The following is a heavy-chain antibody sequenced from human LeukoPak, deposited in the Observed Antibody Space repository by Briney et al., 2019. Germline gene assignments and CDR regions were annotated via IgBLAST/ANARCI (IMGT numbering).Heavy chain of an antibody. CDR3: ARGGSGWYPPRYYYMDV. CDR1: GFTFSSYS. J-gene: IGHJ6*03. V-gene: IGHV3-48*01. D-gene: IGHD6-19*01. CDR2: ISSSSSTI. Sequence: GGSLRLSCAASGFTFSSYSMNWVRQAPGKGLEWVSYISSSSSTIYYADSVKGRFTISRDNAKNSLYLQMNSLRAEDTAVYYCARGGSGWYPPRYYYMDVWGKGTTVTVSS.